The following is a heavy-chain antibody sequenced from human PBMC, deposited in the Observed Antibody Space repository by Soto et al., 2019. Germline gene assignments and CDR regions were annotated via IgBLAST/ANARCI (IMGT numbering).Heavy chain of an antibody. J-gene: IGHJ6*02. CDR1: GYTFTSYD. CDR2: MNPNSGNT. V-gene: IGHV1-8*01. Sequence: ASVKVSFKASGYTFTSYDINWLRQATGQGLEWMGWMNPNSGNTGYAQKFQGRVTMTRNTSISTAYMELSSLRSEDTAVYYCARKTLHYYYYGMDVWGQGTTVTVSS. CDR3: ARKTLHYYYYGMDV.